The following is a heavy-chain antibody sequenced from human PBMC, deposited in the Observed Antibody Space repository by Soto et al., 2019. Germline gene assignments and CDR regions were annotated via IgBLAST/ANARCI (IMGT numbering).Heavy chain of an antibody. CDR3: ARHGYSYGGGYFDY. V-gene: IGHV3-66*04. Sequence: EVQLVESGGGLVQPGGSLRLSCAASGFTVSSNYMSWVRQAPGKGLEWVSVIYSGGSAYYADSVKGRFTTSRDNPKNTLYLQMNSLRAEDPAVSYCARHGYSYGGGYFDYWGQGTLVTVSS. D-gene: IGHD5-18*01. J-gene: IGHJ4*02. CDR2: IYSGGSA. CDR1: GFTVSSNY.